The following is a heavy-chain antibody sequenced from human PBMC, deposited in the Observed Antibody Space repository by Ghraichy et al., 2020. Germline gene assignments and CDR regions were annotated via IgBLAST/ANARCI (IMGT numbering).Heavy chain of an antibody. J-gene: IGHJ4*02. Sequence: GESLNISCAASGFTVSSNYMNWVRQAPGKGLEWVAVIYSNGDIFYPDSVKGRFTISRDNSKNTLYLQMNSLRAEDTALYYCARGGRAGPGSGYFDYWGQGTLVTVSS. CDR1: GFTVSSNY. CDR3: ARGGRAGPGSGYFDY. CDR2: IYSNGDI. V-gene: IGHV3-53*01. D-gene: IGHD3-10*01.